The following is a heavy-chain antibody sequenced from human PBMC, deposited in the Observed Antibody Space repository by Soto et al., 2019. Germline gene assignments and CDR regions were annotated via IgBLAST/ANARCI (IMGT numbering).Heavy chain of an antibody. D-gene: IGHD6-13*01. Sequence: SETLSLTCTFSGGSIGSGGYYWSWIRQHPGKGLEWIGYIYYSGSTYYNPSLKIPVTISVATSKNQFSLKLSSVTAAETAVYSCASSAAADTLDTQFDPWGQGTLVTVSS. CDR2: IYYSGST. CDR3: ASSAAADTLDTQFDP. CDR1: GGSIGSGGYY. J-gene: IGHJ5*02. V-gene: IGHV4-31*01.